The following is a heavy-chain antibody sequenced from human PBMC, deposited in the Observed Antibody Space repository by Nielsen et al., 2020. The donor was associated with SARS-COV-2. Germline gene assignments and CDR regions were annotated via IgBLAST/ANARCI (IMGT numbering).Heavy chain of an antibody. CDR1: GGSFSGYY. CDR3: ARDDLAAAYDAFDI. Sequence: SETLSLTCAVYGGSFSGYYWSWIRQPPGKGLEWIGEINHSGSTNYNPSLKSRVTISVDTSKNQFSLKLSSVTAADTAVYYCARDDLAAAYDAFDIWGQETMVTVSS. D-gene: IGHD6-13*01. CDR2: INHSGST. V-gene: IGHV4-34*01. J-gene: IGHJ3*02.